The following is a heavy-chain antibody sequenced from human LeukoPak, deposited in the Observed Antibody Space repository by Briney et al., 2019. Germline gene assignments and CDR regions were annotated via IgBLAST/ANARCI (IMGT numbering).Heavy chain of an antibody. Sequence: ASVKASCKASGYTFTSYDINWVRQATGQGLEWMGWMNPNSGNTGYAQKFQGRVTMTRDTSTSTAYMELTNLRSEDTAEYYCVRGGRGLWGQGTLVTVSS. CDR2: MNPNSGNT. CDR1: GYTFTSYD. J-gene: IGHJ4*02. CDR3: VRGGRGL. V-gene: IGHV1-8*01. D-gene: IGHD3-10*01.